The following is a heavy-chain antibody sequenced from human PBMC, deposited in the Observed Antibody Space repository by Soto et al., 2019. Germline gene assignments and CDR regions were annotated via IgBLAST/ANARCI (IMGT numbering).Heavy chain of an antibody. CDR1: GYSFTSYL. J-gene: IGHJ3*02. CDR2: IDPSDSYT. Sequence: PGESLKISCQGSGYSFTSYLISWVRQMPGKGLEWMGRIDPSDSYTNYSPSFQGHVTISADKSISTAYLQWSSLKSSDTAMYYCASWSSGYGALDAFDIWGQGTMVTVSS. CDR3: ASWSSGYGALDAFDI. V-gene: IGHV5-10-1*01. D-gene: IGHD3-22*01.